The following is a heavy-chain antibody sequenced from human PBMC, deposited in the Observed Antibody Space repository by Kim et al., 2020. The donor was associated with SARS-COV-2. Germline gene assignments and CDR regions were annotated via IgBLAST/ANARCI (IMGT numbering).Heavy chain of an antibody. J-gene: IGHJ4*02. CDR3: ARGPNYYDSSGYQALWY. CDR1: GGSFSGYY. V-gene: IGHV4-34*01. D-gene: IGHD3-22*01. CDR2: INHSGST. Sequence: SETLSLTCAVYGGSFSGYYWSWIRQPPGKGLEWIGEINHSGSTNYNPSLKSRVTISVDTSKNQFSLKLSSVTAADTAVYYCARGPNYYDSSGYQALWYWGQGTLVTVSS.